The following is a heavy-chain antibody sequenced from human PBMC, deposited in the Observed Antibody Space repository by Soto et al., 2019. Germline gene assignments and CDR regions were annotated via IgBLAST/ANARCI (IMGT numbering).Heavy chain of an antibody. D-gene: IGHD3-22*01. CDR1: GFRFSSYS. CDR2: ITATGDRT. J-gene: IGHJ4*02. Sequence: LRLSCADSGFRFSSYSMSWVRQTPGKGLEWVAAITATGDRTYYADSVTGRFTISRDNSKKTHYLQMTSLRAEDTAMYYCATMSGYFEYWGQGTPVTVSS. V-gene: IGHV3-23*01. CDR3: ATMSGYFEY.